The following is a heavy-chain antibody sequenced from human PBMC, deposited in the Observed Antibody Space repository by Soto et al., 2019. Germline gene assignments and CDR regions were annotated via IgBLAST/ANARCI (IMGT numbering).Heavy chain of an antibody. J-gene: IGHJ4*01. CDR1: GYSFTTHW. V-gene: IGHV5-51*01. Sequence: PGESLKISCKGSGYSFTTHWIAWVRQMPGKGLEWMGIIYPGDSDTRYSPSFQGQVTISADKSISTAYLQWSSLKASDTAMYYCARQRNSDILTGHPDDWRHATLVTFSS. CDR2: IYPGDSDT. D-gene: IGHD3-9*01. CDR3: ARQRNSDILTGHPDD.